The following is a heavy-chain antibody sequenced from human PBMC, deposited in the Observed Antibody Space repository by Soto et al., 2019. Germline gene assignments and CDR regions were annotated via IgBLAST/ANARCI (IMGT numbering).Heavy chain of an antibody. CDR3: ARVLGGSFYYFDS. J-gene: IGHJ4*01. Sequence: SETLSLTCAVSGYSISSGYYWGWIRQPPGKGLEWIASIHYLGSTYQNPSLKRRVNISVDTSKNQFSLKFSSVTAADTAVYYCARVLGGSFYYFDSWGHGPLVTVYS. CDR2: IHYLGST. D-gene: IGHD1-26*01. CDR1: GYSISSGYY. V-gene: IGHV4-38-2*01.